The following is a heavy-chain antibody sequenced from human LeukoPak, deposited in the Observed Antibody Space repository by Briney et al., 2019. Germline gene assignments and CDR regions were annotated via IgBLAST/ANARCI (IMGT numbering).Heavy chain of an antibody. CDR3: ARDAGHQLSRRNYYAMDV. D-gene: IGHD2-2*01. Sequence: SETLSLTCTVSGASISSSSYYWGWIRQPPGGVLAWIGSIYYGGSTYYNPSLKSRVSISVDTSKNQFSLKVSSVTAADTAVYYCARDAGHQLSRRNYYAMDVWGQGTAVTVSS. J-gene: IGHJ6*02. CDR1: GASISSSSYY. V-gene: IGHV4-39*07. CDR2: IYYGGST.